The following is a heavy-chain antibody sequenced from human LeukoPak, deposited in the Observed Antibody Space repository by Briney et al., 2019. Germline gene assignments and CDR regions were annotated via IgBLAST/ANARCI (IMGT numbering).Heavy chain of an antibody. J-gene: IGHJ4*02. CDR3: ARGDDSGYYDYFDY. Sequence: GGSLRLSCAASGFTVDSNYLSWVRQAPGKGLEWVSTIYTGGNTYYAASVKGRFTISRDFSRNTVFLHMNSLRAEDTAMYYCARGDDSGYYDYFDYWGQGALVTVSS. CDR1: GFTVDSNY. CDR2: IYTGGNT. D-gene: IGHD3-22*01. V-gene: IGHV3-53*01.